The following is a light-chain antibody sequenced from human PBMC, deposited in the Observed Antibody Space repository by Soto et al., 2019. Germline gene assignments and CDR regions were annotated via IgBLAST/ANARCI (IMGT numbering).Light chain of an antibody. V-gene: IGKV1-39*01. CDR3: HQTYGTTRT. Sequence: DIQMTQSPSSLSASVGDRVTITCRASQSIGKYLNWYQQKPGEAPNLLIYAASILQSGVPSRFSGSISGTDFTLTITSLQPEDFATYYCHQTYGTTRTFGQGTKVEIK. CDR2: AAS. J-gene: IGKJ1*01. CDR1: QSIGKY.